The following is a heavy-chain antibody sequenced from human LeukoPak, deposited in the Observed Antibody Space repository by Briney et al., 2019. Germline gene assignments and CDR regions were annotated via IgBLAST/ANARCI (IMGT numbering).Heavy chain of an antibody. V-gene: IGHV1-2*02. CDR3: ATASGPWPPYCATTSCWSR. Sequence: ASLKVSCKTSGYSFTSYYIHWVRQAPGQGLEWMGWINPSSAGTDYAQTFQGRVTMTGDTSISTAYMELSRLRSDDTAVYYCATASGPWPPYCATTSCWSRWGQGTLVIVSS. D-gene: IGHD4/OR15-4a*01. J-gene: IGHJ1*01. CDR2: INPSSAGT. CDR1: GYSFTSYY.